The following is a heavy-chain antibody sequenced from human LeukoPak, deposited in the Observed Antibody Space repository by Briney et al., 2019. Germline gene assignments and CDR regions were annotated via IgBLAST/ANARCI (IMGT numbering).Heavy chain of an antibody. CDR1: GGSFSGYY. CDR3: ARGLAFPYYYYGMDV. Sequence: SETLSLTCAVYGGSFSGYYWSWIRQPPGKGLEWIGEINHSGSTNYNPSLKSRVTISVDTSKNQFSLKLSSVTAADTAVYYCARGLAFPYYYYGMDVWGQGITVTVSS. J-gene: IGHJ6*02. V-gene: IGHV4-34*01. CDR2: INHSGST.